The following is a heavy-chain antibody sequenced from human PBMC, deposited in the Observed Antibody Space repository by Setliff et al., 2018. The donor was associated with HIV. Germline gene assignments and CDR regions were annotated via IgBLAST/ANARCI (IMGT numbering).Heavy chain of an antibody. CDR1: GESVSGYY. Sequence: SETLSLTCTVYGESVSGYYWGWIRQPPGKGLEWIGSIYYSGRTYYNPSLKSRVTISVDTSKNQFSLKLTSVTASDTAVYYCARLLTTVTHFDYWGQGTLVTVS. CDR2: IYYSGRT. CDR3: ARLLTTVTHFDY. J-gene: IGHJ4*02. D-gene: IGHD4-17*01. V-gene: IGHV4-39*01.